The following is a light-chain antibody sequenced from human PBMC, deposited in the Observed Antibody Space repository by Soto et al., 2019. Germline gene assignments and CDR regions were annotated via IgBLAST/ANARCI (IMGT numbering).Light chain of an antibody. V-gene: IGKV3-15*01. Sequence: EIVMTQSPATLSVSPGERATLSCRASHGVNNYLAWYQHKPGQAPRLLIYGASTRATGIPARFSGSASGTEFTLTISSLQSEDFAVYYCQQYNNWPRTFGQGTKVEIK. J-gene: IGKJ1*01. CDR1: HGVNNY. CDR3: QQYNNWPRT. CDR2: GAS.